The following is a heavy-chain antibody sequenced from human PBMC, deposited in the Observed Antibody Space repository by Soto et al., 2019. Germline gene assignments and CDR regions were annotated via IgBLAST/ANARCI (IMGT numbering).Heavy chain of an antibody. J-gene: IGHJ4*02. CDR3: AKVETGTTVFAAFDY. D-gene: IGHD1-1*01. V-gene: IGHV3-30*18. Sequence: GGSLRLSCAASGFTFSSYGMHWVRQAPGKGLEWVAVISYDGSNKYYADSVKGRFTISRDNSKNTLYLQMNSLRAEDTAVYYCAKVETGTTVFAAFDYWGQGTLVTVSS. CDR2: ISYDGSNK. CDR1: GFTFSSYG.